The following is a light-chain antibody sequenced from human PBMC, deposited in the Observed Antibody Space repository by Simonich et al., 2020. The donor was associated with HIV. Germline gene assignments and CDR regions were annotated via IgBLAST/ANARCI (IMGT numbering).Light chain of an antibody. Sequence: VMTQSPDTLSVSPGERATLSCRASQSVSRNLAWYPQKPGPPPKLLIYWASTREAGVPDRFSGSGSGTDFTLTISSLQAEDVAVYYCQQYYSTLTFGGGTKVEIK. J-gene: IGKJ4*01. CDR2: WAS. CDR1: QSVSRN. CDR3: QQYYSTLT. V-gene: IGKV4-1*01.